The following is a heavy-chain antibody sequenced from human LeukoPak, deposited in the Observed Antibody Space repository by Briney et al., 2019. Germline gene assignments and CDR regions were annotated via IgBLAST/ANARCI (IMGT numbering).Heavy chain of an antibody. Sequence: ASVKVSCKASGYTFTVDYMHWVRQAPGHGLEWMGWINPNSGGTNYAQKFQGRVTMTRDKSISTAYMELSRLRSDDTAVYYCAREFPTIAVAGDYWGQGTLVTVSS. CDR1: GYTFTVDY. V-gene: IGHV1-2*02. CDR3: AREFPTIAVAGDY. D-gene: IGHD6-19*01. J-gene: IGHJ4*02. CDR2: INPNSGGT.